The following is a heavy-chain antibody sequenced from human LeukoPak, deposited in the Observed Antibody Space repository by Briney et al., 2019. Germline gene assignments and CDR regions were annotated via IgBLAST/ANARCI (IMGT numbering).Heavy chain of an antibody. CDR2: INPNSGGT. CDR1: GYTFTGYY. D-gene: IGHD4-17*01. V-gene: IGHV1-2*02. CDR3: ARVAVPTVTGDY. Sequence: GASVKVSCKASGYTFTGYYMHWVRQAPGQGLEWMGWINPNSGGTNYAQKFQGRVTMTRDTSISTAYMELRSLRSDDTAVYYCARVAVPTVTGDYWGQGTLVTVSS. J-gene: IGHJ4*02.